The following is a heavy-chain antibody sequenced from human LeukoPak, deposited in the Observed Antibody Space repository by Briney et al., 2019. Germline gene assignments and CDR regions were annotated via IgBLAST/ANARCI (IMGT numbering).Heavy chain of an antibody. CDR2: IRSKANSYAT. CDR1: GFTFSGSA. V-gene: IGHV3-73*01. CDR3: TRRSSSSSISHFDY. J-gene: IGHJ4*02. Sequence: GGSLRLSCAASGFTFSGSAMHWVRQASGKGLEWVGRIRSKANSYATAYAASVKGRFTISRDDSKNTAYLQMNSLKTEDTAVYYCTRRSSSSSISHFDYWGQGTLVTVSS. D-gene: IGHD6-6*01.